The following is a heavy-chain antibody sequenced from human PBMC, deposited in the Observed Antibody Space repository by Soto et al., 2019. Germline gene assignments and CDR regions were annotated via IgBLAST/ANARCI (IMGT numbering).Heavy chain of an antibody. Sequence: GGSLRLSCAASGFTFSSYAMSWVRQAPGKGLEWVSAISGSGGSTYYADSVKGRFTISRDNSKNTLYLQMNSLRAEDTAVYYCAKDRSRYSNYEVYYFDYWGQGTLVTVSS. D-gene: IGHD4-4*01. CDR2: ISGSGGST. CDR3: AKDRSRYSNYEVYYFDY. V-gene: IGHV3-23*01. J-gene: IGHJ4*02. CDR1: GFTFSSYA.